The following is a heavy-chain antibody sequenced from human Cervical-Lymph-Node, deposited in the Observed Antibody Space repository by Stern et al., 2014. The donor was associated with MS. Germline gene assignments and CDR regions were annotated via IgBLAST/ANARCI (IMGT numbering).Heavy chain of an antibody. CDR3: ARGSAGAGAFFDY. V-gene: IGHV5-51*01. D-gene: IGHD2-8*02. Sequence: VQLVQSGAEVKKPGESLKISCKGSGYTFSNSWIGWVRQMPGRGLEWMGIIYPGDSDTRYSPSFQGQITISADESISTAYLQWNSLKASDTAIFYCARGSAGAGAFFDYWGQGTLVTVSS. CDR1: GYTFSNSW. CDR2: IYPGDSDT. J-gene: IGHJ4*02.